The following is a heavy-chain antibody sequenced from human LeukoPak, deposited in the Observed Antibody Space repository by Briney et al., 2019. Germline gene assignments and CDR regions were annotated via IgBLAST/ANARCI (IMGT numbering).Heavy chain of an antibody. CDR1: GGSISSGNYY. Sequence: SETLSLTCTVSGGSISSGNYYLNWIRQPAGKGLEWIGRIHSRGSTNYNSSLKSRVTMSVDTSKNQFSLKLSSVTAADTAVYYCARHEPLAPFDYWGQGTLVTVSS. CDR3: ARHEPLAPFDY. CDR2: IHSRGST. D-gene: IGHD2-15*01. V-gene: IGHV4-61*02. J-gene: IGHJ4*02.